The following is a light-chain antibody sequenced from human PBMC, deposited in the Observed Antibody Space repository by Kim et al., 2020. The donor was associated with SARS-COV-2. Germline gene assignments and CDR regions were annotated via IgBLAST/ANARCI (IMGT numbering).Light chain of an antibody. V-gene: IGKV1-NL1*01. J-gene: IGKJ3*01. CDR1: QGISNA. CDR2: AAS. CDR3: QQYYSTPPVT. Sequence: YVGDTVTITRRPSQGISNALAWYQQKPGKVPKVLLHAASNLEPGVPSRCSGSGAGTTYTLTINSLQPEDFATYFCQQYYSTPPVTFGPGTKVDIK.